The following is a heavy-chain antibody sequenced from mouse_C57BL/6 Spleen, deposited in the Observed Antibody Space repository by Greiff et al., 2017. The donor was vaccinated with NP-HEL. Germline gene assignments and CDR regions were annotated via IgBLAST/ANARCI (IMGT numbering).Heavy chain of an antibody. J-gene: IGHJ2*01. CDR3: ARALITTVVHYFDY. Sequence: QVQLKQSGAELVRPGPSVKMSCKASGYTFTNYWIGWAKQRPGHGLEWIGDIYPGGGYTNYNEKFKGKATLTADKSSSTAYMQFSSLTSEDSAIYYCARALITTVVHYFDYWGQGTTLTVSS. CDR2: IYPGGGYT. CDR1: GYTFTNYW. D-gene: IGHD1-1*01. V-gene: IGHV1-63*01.